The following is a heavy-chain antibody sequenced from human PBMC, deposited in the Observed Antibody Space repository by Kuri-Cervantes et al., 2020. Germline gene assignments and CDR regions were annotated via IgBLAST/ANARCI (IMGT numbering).Heavy chain of an antibody. J-gene: IGHJ6*03. V-gene: IGHV1-69*06. CDR1: GGTFSSYA. CDR3: ARESITIFGVVIDYHYMDD. Sequence: SVKVSCKASGGTFSSYAISWVRQAPGRGLEWMGGIIPIFGTANYAQKFQGRVTITADKSTSTAYMELSSLRSEDTAVYYCARESITIFGVVIDYHYMDDWGKGTTVTVSS. D-gene: IGHD3-3*01. CDR2: IIPIFGTA.